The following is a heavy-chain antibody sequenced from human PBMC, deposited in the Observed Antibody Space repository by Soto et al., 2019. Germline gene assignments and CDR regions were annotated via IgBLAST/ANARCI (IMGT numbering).Heavy chain of an antibody. CDR2: IIPMVDMS. J-gene: IGHJ4*02. CDR1: GGTFNFYT. Sequence: QVQLVQSGAEVKKPGSSVKVSCKASGGTFNFYTINWVRQAPGQRLEWMGRIIPMVDMSNYAQRFQGRVTINVDRSPTTAYMVPSSLRSDDTAVYYCATSYGSGSRAFDYWGQGTLVTVSS. D-gene: IGHD3-10*01. CDR3: ATSYGSGSRAFDY. V-gene: IGHV1-69*02.